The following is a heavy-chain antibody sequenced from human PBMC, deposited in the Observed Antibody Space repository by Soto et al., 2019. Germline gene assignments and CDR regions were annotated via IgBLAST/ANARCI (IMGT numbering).Heavy chain of an antibody. V-gene: IGHV3-48*01. Sequence: GGSLRLSCAASGFTFSSYSMNWVRQAPGKGLEWVSYISSSSSTIYYADSVKGRFTISRDNAKNSLYLQMNSLRAEDTAVYYCARDTGHTNWNDDRPLSHYYYYMDVWGKGTTVTVSS. CDR3: ARDTGHTNWNDDRPLSHYYYYMDV. D-gene: IGHD1-20*01. CDR1: GFTFSSYS. J-gene: IGHJ6*03. CDR2: ISSSSSTI.